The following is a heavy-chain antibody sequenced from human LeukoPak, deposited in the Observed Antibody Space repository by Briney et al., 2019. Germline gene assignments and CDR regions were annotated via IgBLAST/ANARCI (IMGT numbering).Heavy chain of an antibody. J-gene: IGHJ4*02. V-gene: IGHV3-48*04. Sequence: GSLRLSCAASGFTFSSYSMNWVRQAPGKGLEWVSYISSSSSTIYYADSVKGRFTISRDNAKNSLYLQMNSLRAEDTAVYYCASLTFGGVIVPVDYWGQGTLVTVSS. CDR3: ASLTFGGVIVPVDY. D-gene: IGHD3-16*02. CDR1: GFTFSSYS. CDR2: ISSSSSTI.